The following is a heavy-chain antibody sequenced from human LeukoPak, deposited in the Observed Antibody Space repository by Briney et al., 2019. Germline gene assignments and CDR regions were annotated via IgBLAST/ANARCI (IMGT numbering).Heavy chain of an antibody. CDR1: GGTFSSYA. V-gene: IGHV1-69*04. CDR2: IIPILGIA. CDR3: ARVKNNKGDYMDV. D-gene: IGHD1/OR15-1a*01. Sequence: ASVKVSCKASGGTFSSYAISWVRQAPGQGLEWMGRIIPILGIANYAQKFQGRVTITADKSTSTAYMELSSLRSEDTAVYYCARVKNNKGDYMDVWGKGTTVTVSS. J-gene: IGHJ6*03.